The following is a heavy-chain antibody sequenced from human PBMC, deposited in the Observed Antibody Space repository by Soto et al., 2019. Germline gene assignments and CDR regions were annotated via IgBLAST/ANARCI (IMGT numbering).Heavy chain of an antibody. CDR3: ARSMTTVVTLDY. V-gene: IGHV4-39*01. D-gene: IGHD4-17*01. J-gene: IGHJ4*02. CDR2: IYYSGST. CDR1: GGSISSSSYY. Sequence: QLQLQESGPGLVKPSETLSLTCTVSGGSISSSSYYWGWIRQPPGKGLEWIGSIYYSGSTYYNPSLKSRVTISVDTSKNQFSLKLGSVTAADTAVYYCARSMTTVVTLDYWGQGTLVTVSS.